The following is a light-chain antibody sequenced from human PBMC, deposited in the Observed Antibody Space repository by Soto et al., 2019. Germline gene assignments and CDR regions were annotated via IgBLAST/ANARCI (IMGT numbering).Light chain of an antibody. V-gene: IGKV1-5*03. J-gene: IGKJ1*01. Sequence: DIHMAQAPSTLSASVGDRVTITCRASQSISSWLAWFQQKPGKAPKLLIYKASNLRSGVSPRFSGGVSGTDFTLTISSLQPEDFATYYCQQSYSTPRTFGQGTKVDIK. CDR2: KAS. CDR3: QQSYSTPRT. CDR1: QSISSW.